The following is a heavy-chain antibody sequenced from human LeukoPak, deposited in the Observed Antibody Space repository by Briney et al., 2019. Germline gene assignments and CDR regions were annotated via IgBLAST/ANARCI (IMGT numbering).Heavy chain of an antibody. CDR1: GYTFTSYG. D-gene: IGHD5-12*01. CDR2: ISDYNGNT. V-gene: IGHV1-18*01. Sequence: ASVKVSCKASGYTFTSYGISWVRQAPGQGLEWMGLISDYNGNTNYAQKLQGRVTMTTDTSTSTAYMELRSLRSDDTAVYYCARLTDIVATIDGAMNWFDLWGQGTLVTVSS. CDR3: ARLTDIVATIDGAMNWFDL. J-gene: IGHJ5*02.